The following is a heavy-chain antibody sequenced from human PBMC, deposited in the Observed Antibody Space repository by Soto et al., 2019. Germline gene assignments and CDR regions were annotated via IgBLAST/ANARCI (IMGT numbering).Heavy chain of an antibody. V-gene: IGHV4-31*03. Sequence: QVQLQESGPGLVKPSQTLSLTCTVSGGSISSGGYYWIWIRQHPGKVLEWIGYIYYSGSTYYNPSLKSRVTISVDTSKNQFSLKLSSVTAADTAVYYCARDSGDYLWRYFQHWGQGTLVTVSS. CDR2: IYYSGST. CDR1: GGSISSGGYY. D-gene: IGHD4-17*01. J-gene: IGHJ1*01. CDR3: ARDSGDYLWRYFQH.